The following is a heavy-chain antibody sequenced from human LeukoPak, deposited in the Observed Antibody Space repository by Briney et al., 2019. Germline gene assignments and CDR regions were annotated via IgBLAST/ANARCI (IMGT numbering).Heavy chain of an antibody. V-gene: IGHV3-11*01. CDR3: AYGSGTKLDAFDI. CDR1: GFTFSGYY. D-gene: IGHD2-15*01. J-gene: IGHJ3*02. Sequence: GGSLRLSCAASGFTFSGYYMSWIRQAPGKGLEWVSYISSSGSTIYYADSVKGRFTISRDNAKNSLYLQMNSLRAEDTAVYYCAYGSGTKLDAFDIWGQGTMVTVSS. CDR2: ISSSGSTI.